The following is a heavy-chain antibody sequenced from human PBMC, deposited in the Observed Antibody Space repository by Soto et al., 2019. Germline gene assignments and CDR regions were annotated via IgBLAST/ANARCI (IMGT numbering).Heavy chain of an antibody. CDR2: ITYTGDTT. CDR1: GFDFSSYA. V-gene: IGHV3-23*01. D-gene: IGHD4-17*01. Sequence: DVYLLESGGTLVQPGGSLRLSCAASGFDFSSYAMTWVRQAPGKGLEWVSGITYTGDTTYYADSVKGRFTISRDNYRNTLYLQMNSLRVDDTAMYFCAKDWPGTSSVTSDYWGQGTLVTVSS. CDR3: AKDWPGTSSVTSDY. J-gene: IGHJ4*02.